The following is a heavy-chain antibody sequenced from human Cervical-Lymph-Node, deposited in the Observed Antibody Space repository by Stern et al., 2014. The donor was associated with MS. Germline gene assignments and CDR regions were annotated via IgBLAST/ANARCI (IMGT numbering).Heavy chain of an antibody. V-gene: IGHV1-2*02. J-gene: IGHJ6*02. CDR3: ARERHSMDV. CDR2: IDPNSGGT. Sequence: QMQLVQSGAEVKKPGASVKVSCKASGYSFPAYYMHWVRQAPAQGLEWMGWIDPNSGGTKSAQNFQGRVTMTRDTSISTFYMELSGLTSDDTAVFYCARERHSMDVWGQGTTVTVSS. CDR1: GYSFPAYY.